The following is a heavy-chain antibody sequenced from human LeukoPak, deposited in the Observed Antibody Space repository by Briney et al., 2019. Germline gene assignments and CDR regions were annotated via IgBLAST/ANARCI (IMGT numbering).Heavy chain of an antibody. D-gene: IGHD3-3*01. CDR3: AKVGALSYYDFWSGPIGWFDP. CDR2: ISGSGGST. Sequence: KAGGSLRLSCAASGFTFSSYAMSWVRQAPGKGLEWVSAISGSGGSTYYADSVKGRFTISRDNSKNTLYLQMNSLRAEDTAVYYCAKVGALSYYDFWSGPIGWFDPWGRGTLVTVSS. CDR1: GFTFSSYA. V-gene: IGHV3-23*01. J-gene: IGHJ5*02.